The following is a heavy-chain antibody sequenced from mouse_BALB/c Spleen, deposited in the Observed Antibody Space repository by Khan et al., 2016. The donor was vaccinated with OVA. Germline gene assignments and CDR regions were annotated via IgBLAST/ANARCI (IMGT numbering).Heavy chain of an antibody. J-gene: IGHJ2*01. CDR1: GFNIKDPY. CDR3: ARRNA. V-gene: IGHV14-3*02. CDR2: IDPANGNT. Sequence: VQLQQSGAELVKPGASVKLSCTASGFNIKDPYMHWVKQRPEQGLEWIGRIDPANGNTKYDPKFQGKATITADTSSNTAYLQLSSLTSEDTAVYYCARRNAWGQGTTLTVSS.